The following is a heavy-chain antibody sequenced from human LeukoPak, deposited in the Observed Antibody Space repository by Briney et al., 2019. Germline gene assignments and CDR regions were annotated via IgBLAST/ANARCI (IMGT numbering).Heavy chain of an antibody. CDR2: IIPIFGTA. CDR1: GGTFSSYA. CDR3: ARDPRFNYYYGMDV. V-gene: IGHV1-69*13. J-gene: IGHJ6*02. Sequence: SVTVSCKASGGTFSSYAISWVRQAPGQGLEWMGGIIPIFGTANYAQKFQGRVTITADESTSTAYMELSSLRSEDTAVYYCARDPRFNYYYGMDVWGQGTTVTVSS.